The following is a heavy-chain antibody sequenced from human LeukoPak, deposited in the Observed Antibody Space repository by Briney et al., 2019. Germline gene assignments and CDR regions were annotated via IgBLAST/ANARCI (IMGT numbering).Heavy chain of an antibody. CDR1: GYSISSGYY. V-gene: IGHV4-38-2*02. CDR2: IYHSGST. CDR3: ARDMRCPDY. J-gene: IGHJ4*02. D-gene: IGHD4/OR15-4a*01. Sequence: SETLSLTCTVSGYSISSGYYWGWIRQPPGKGLEWIGSIYHSGSTYYNPSLKSRVTMSVDTSKNQFSLKLSSVTAADTAVYYCARDMRCPDYWGQGTLVTVSS.